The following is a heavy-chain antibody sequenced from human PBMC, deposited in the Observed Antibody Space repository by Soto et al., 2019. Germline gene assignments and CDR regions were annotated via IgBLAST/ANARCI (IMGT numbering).Heavy chain of an antibody. J-gene: IGHJ4*02. CDR3: VKDRWVDY. CDR1: GFTLITCG. CDR2: ISSNEKST. Sequence: PGGSLRLSCSVSGFTLITCGMHWVRQAPGKGLEYVSSISSNEKSTYYADSVKGRFTISRDNSKNTLYLQMSSLRVEDTALYYCVKDRWVDYWGQGTLVTVSS. V-gene: IGHV3-64D*06. D-gene: IGHD1-26*01.